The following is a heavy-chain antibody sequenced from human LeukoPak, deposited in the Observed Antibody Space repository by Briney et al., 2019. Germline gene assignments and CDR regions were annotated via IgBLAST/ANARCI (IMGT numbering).Heavy chain of an antibody. Sequence: PGRSLRLSCAASGFTFSSYVMHWVRQAPGKGLEWVAIISYDGSNEYYADSVKGRFTISRDNSKNTLYLQMNSLRAADTAVYYCAKVPYYDFWSGYRRPHFDYWGQGTLVTVSS. V-gene: IGHV3-30*04. J-gene: IGHJ4*02. CDR2: ISYDGSNE. D-gene: IGHD3-3*01. CDR3: AKVPYYDFWSGYRRPHFDY. CDR1: GFTFSSYV.